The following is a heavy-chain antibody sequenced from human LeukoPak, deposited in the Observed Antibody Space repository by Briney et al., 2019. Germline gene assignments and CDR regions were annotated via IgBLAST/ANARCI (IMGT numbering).Heavy chain of an antibody. J-gene: IGHJ6*03. CDR1: GYTFTSYC. D-gene: IGHD3-9*01. Sequence: ASVKVSCKASGYTFTSYCMHWVRQAPGQGLEWMGIINPSGGSTSYAQKFQGRVTMTRDMSTSTVYMELSRLRSEDTAVYYCARGSGVLRYFDWLADYYMDVWGKGTTVTVSS. CDR2: INPSGGST. CDR3: ARGSGVLRYFDWLADYYMDV. V-gene: IGHV1-46*01.